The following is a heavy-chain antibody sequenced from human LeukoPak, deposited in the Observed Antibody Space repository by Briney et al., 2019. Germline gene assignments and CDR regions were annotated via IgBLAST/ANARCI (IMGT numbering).Heavy chain of an antibody. CDR3: ARVSRRYMIVVVPARARWFDP. J-gene: IGHJ5*02. CDR1: GFTFTFYT. D-gene: IGHD3-22*01. V-gene: IGHV3-21*01. Sequence: GGSLRLSCAASGFTFTFYTMNWVRQAPGKGLEWVSSITSRSSSIYYADSVKGRFTISRDNAKNSLSLQMNSLRAEDTAVYYCARVSRRYMIVVVPARARWFDPWGQGTLVTVSS. CDR2: ITSRSSSI.